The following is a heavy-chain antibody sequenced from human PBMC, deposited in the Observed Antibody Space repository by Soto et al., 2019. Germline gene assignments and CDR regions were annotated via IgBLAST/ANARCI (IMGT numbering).Heavy chain of an antibody. D-gene: IGHD3-10*01. V-gene: IGHV4-59*01. CDR2: IYYSGST. Sequence: SETLSLTCTVSGGSISSYYWSWIRQPPGKGLEWIGYIYYSGSTNYNPSLKSRVTISVDTSKNQFSLKLGSVTAADTAVYYCARLYMVRGVIDAPPYYYYMDVWGKGTTVTVSS. CDR1: GGSISSYY. J-gene: IGHJ6*03. CDR3: ARLYMVRGVIDAPPYYYYMDV.